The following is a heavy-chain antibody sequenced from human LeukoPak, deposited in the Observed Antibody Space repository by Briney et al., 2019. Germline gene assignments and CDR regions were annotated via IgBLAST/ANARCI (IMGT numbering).Heavy chain of an antibody. Sequence: ASVKISCKASGYTFRGNYIHWLRQAPGQGLEWMGWIDANNGDTKSAQKFQGRVTMSRDTSISTAYMDLSGVSPDDAAVYYCARDPSSVTLYFDYWGQGTLVTVSS. CDR2: IDANNGDT. CDR3: ARDPSSVTLYFDY. J-gene: IGHJ4*02. CDR1: GYTFRGNY. V-gene: IGHV1-2*02. D-gene: IGHD4-11*01.